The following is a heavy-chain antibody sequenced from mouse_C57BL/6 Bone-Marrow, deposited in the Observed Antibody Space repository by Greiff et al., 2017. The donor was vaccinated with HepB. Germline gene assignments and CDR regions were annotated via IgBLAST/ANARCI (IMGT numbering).Heavy chain of an antibody. CDR2: ISGGGGNT. Sequence: DVKLVESGGGLVKPGGSLKLSCAASGFTFSSYTMSWVRQTPEKRLEWVATISGGGGNTYYPDSVKGRFTISRDNAKNTLYLQMSSLRSEDTALYYCARQDYGSSDFDYWGQGTTLTVSS. J-gene: IGHJ2*01. V-gene: IGHV5-9*01. CDR3: ARQDYGSSDFDY. D-gene: IGHD1-1*01. CDR1: GFTFSSYT.